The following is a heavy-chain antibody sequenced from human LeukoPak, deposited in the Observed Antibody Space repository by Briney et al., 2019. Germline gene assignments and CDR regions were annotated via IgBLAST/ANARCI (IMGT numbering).Heavy chain of an antibody. CDR3: ATWGMLAARLGFDP. V-gene: IGHV1-46*01. CDR1: GYTFTSYY. J-gene: IGHJ5*02. Sequence: GPVKVSCKASGYTFTSYYMHWVRQAPGQGLEWMGIINPSGGSTSYAQKFQGRVTMTKDTSTSTVYMELSSLRSEDTAVYYCATWGMLAARLGFDPWGQGTLVTVSS. CDR2: INPSGGST. D-gene: IGHD6-6*01.